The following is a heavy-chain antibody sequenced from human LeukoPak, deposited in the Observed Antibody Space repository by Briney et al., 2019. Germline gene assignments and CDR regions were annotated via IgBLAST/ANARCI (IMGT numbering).Heavy chain of an antibody. V-gene: IGHV3-30-3*01. D-gene: IGHD3-3*01. CDR1: GFTFSSYA. CDR3: ARGERVNLWIFEGYDY. Sequence: GGSLRLSCAASGFTFSSYAMHWVRQAPGKGLEWVAVISYDGSNKYYADSVKGRFTISRDNSKNTLYLQMNSLRAEDTAVYYCARGERVNLWIFEGYDYWGRGTLVTVSS. J-gene: IGHJ4*02. CDR2: ISYDGSNK.